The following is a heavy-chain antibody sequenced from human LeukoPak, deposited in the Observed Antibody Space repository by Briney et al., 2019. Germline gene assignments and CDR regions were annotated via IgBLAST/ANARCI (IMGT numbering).Heavy chain of an antibody. V-gene: IGHV3-30-3*01. D-gene: IGHD1-14*01. CDR3: ARRGGAYTSLDY. Sequence: GRSLRLSCAASGFTFSSYAMHWVRQAPGKGLEWVAVISYDGSNKYYADSVKGRFTISRDNSKNTLYLQMNSLRAGDTAVYYCARRGGAYTSLDYWGQGTLVTVSS. CDR2: ISYDGSNK. CDR1: GFTFSSYA. J-gene: IGHJ4*02.